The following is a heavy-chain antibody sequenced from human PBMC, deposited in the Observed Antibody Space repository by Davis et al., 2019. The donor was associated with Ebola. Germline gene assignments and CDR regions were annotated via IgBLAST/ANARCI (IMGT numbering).Heavy chain of an antibody. CDR2: MNPNSGNT. D-gene: IGHD3-10*01. Sequence: ASVKVSCKASGYTFTSYDINWVRQATGQGLEWMGWMNPNSGNTGYAQKFQGRVTMTRNTSISTAYMELSSLRSEDTAVYYCARDGLLWFGELLYYYYGMDVWGQGTTVTVSS. J-gene: IGHJ6*02. V-gene: IGHV1-8*01. CDR3: ARDGLLWFGELLYYYYGMDV. CDR1: GYTFTSYD.